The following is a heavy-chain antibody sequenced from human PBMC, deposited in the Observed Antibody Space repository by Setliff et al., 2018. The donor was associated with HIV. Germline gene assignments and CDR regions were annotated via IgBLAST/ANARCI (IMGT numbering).Heavy chain of an antibody. CDR1: RFTFDNYA. J-gene: IGHJ6*03. Sequence: GGSLRLSCAASRFTFDNYAMHWVRQAPGKGLEWVSGISWNSGGILYADSVKGRFTISRDNAKNSLYLQINSLRVEDTALYYCAKDTLPASARGSSMDVWGKGTTVTVSS. CDR3: AKDTLPASARGSSMDV. V-gene: IGHV3-9*01. CDR2: ISWNSGGI.